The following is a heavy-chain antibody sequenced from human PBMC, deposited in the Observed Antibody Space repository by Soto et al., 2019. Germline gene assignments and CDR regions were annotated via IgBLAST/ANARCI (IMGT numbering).Heavy chain of an antibody. CDR1: GGSISSYY. CDR3: ARVRYYGSGSPKTKWFDY. CDR2: IYYSGST. Sequence: SETLSLTCTVSGGSISSYYWSWIRQPPGKGLEWIGYIYYSGSTNYNPSLKSRVTISVDTSKNQFSLKLSSVTAADTAVYYCARVRYYGSGSPKTKWFDYWGQGTLVTVSS. D-gene: IGHD3-10*01. V-gene: IGHV4-59*01. J-gene: IGHJ4*02.